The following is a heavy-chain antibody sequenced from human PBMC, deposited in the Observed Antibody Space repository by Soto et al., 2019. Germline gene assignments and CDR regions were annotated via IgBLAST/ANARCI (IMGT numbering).Heavy chain of an antibody. CDR1: GGSLSGYY. CDR3: ARGQEGVVATH. J-gene: IGHJ4*02. D-gene: IGHD5-12*01. CDR2: IKDGGRT. Sequence: QVQLQQWGAGLLKPSETLSLNCAVNGGSLSGYYWSWIRQPPGKGLEWIGEIKDGGRTNYSPSLKSRATISSDTSNTQFSLGLYSVTAADTGVYYCARGQEGVVATHWDQGTLVTVSS. V-gene: IGHV4-34*01.